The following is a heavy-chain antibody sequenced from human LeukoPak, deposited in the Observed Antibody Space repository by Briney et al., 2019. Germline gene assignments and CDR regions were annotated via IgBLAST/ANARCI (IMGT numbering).Heavy chain of an antibody. V-gene: IGHV1-8*01. CDR1: GYTFTSYD. CDR2: MNPNSGNT. Sequence: VASVKVSCKASGYTFTSYDINWVRQATGQGLEWMGWMNPNSGNTGYAQKFQGRVTMTRNTSISTAYMELSSLRSEDTAVYYCARVPTPARYSYRVTAIRYFDYWGQGTLVTVSS. D-gene: IGHD2-21*02. J-gene: IGHJ4*02. CDR3: ARVPTPARYSYRVTAIRYFDY.